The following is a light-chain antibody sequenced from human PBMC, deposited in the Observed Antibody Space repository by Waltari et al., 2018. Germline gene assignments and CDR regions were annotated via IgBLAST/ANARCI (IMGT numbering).Light chain of an antibody. CDR1: NIDSKS. Sequence: SYVLTQPPSVSVAPGQTATLTFGGDNIDSKSVPWYQQKAGQAPVLLLYDDHHRPSGIPERFSGSNFRNTATLTIRRVEAEDEADYLCQVWDSVSDPWVFGGGTKLTVL. CDR3: QVWDSVSDPWV. V-gene: IGLV3-21*02. J-gene: IGLJ3*02. CDR2: DDH.